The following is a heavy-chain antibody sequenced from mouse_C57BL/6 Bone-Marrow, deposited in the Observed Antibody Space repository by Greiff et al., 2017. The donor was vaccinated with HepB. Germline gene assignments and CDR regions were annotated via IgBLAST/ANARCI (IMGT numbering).Heavy chain of an antibody. CDR1: GYTFTDHT. CDR2: IYPRDGST. CDR3: ARGGGLYGTWFAY. D-gene: IGHD1-1*02. J-gene: IGHJ3*01. V-gene: IGHV1-78*01. Sequence: VKVVESDAELVKPGASVKISCKVSGYTFTDHTIHWMKQRPEQGLEWIGYIYPRDGSTKYNEKFKGKATLTADKSSSTAYMQLNSLTSEDSAVYFCARGGGLYGTWFAYWGQGTLVTVSA.